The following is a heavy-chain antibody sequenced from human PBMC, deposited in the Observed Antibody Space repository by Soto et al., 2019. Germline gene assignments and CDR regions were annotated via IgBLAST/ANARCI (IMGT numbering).Heavy chain of an antibody. CDR2: IYYSGST. CDR3: ATQGFGVLHGLVDV. D-gene: IGHD3-10*01. CDR1: GGAISSGDYY. Sequence: SETLSLTCTVSGGAISSGDYYWSWIRQPPGKGLEWIGYIYYSGSTYYNPSLKSRVTISVDTSKNQFSLKLSSVTAADTAVYYCATQGFGVLHGLVDVWGQGTTVT. J-gene: IGHJ6*02. V-gene: IGHV4-30-4*01.